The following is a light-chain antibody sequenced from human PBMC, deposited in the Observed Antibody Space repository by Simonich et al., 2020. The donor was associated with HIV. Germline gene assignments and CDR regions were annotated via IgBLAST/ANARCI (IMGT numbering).Light chain of an antibody. V-gene: IGKV3-15*01. CDR2: GAS. Sequence: EIVMTQSPATLSVSPGERATLSCRASQSVSSNLAWYQHKPGQAPRLLIYGASTRATGIPARFSGSGSGTEFTLSISRMQSEDFAVYYCHQYNNWPTFGGGTKVEIK. CDR3: HQYNNWPT. J-gene: IGKJ4*01. CDR1: QSVSSN.